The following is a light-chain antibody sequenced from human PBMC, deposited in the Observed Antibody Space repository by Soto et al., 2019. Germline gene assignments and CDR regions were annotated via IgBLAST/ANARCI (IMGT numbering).Light chain of an antibody. CDR2: DVT. CDR3: SSYTPSNTRQIV. Sequence: SALTQPASVSGSPGQSITISCTGTSSDVGGYNYVSWYQHHPGKAPKLIIYDVTNRPSGVSNPFSGSKSGNTASLTISGLQREDEADYYCSSYTPSNTRQIVFGAGTKVTVL. J-gene: IGLJ1*01. V-gene: IGLV2-14*03. CDR1: SSDVGGYNY.